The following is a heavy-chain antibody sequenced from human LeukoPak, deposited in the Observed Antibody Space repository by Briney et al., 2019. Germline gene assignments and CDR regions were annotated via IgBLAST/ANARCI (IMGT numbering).Heavy chain of an antibody. CDR1: GYRFTTYW. J-gene: IGHJ4*02. V-gene: IGHV5-51*01. CDR2: IYPGDSDT. CDR3: ARLSYDFWSGYFPSYFDY. D-gene: IGHD3-3*01. Sequence: PGESLKISCQVSGYRFTTYWVGWVRQMPGKGLEWMGIIYPGDSDTRYSPSFQGQVTISADKSISTAYLQWSSLKASDTAMYYCARLSYDFWSGYFPSYFDYWGQGTLVTVSS.